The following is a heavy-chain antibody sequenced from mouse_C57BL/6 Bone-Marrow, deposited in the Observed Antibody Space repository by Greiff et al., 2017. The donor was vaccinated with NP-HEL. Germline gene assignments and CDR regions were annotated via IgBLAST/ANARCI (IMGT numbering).Heavy chain of an antibody. V-gene: IGHV7-3*01. J-gene: IGHJ1*03. Sequence: EVKLVESGGGLVQPGGSLSLSCAASGFTFTDYYMSWVRQPPGKALEWLGFIRNKANGYTSEYSVSVKGRFTISRDNSQSILYLQMNALRAEDSATYYCARNWDYWYFDVWGTGTTVTVSS. CDR2: IRNKANGYTS. CDR1: GFTFTDYY. CDR3: ARNWDYWYFDV. D-gene: IGHD4-1*01.